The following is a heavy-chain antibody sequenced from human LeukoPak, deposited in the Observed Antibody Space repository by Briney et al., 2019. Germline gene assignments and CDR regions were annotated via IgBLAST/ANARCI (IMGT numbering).Heavy chain of an antibody. CDR3: ARVCYYDSSGYYPQANYYYYYYMDV. CDR1: GYTFTSYG. D-gene: IGHD3-22*01. V-gene: IGHV1-18*01. CDR2: ISAYNGNT. J-gene: IGHJ6*03. Sequence: ASVKVSCKASGYTFTSYGISWVRQAPGQGLEWMGWISAYNGNTNYAQKLQGRVTMTTDTSTSTAYMELRSLRSDDTAVYYCARVCYYDSSGYYPQANYYYYYYMDVWGKGTTVTISS.